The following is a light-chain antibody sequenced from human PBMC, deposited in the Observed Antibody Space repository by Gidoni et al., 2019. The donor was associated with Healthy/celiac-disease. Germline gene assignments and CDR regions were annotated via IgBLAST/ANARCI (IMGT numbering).Light chain of an antibody. J-gene: IGKJ2*01. V-gene: IGKV2-28*01. CDR3: MQALQTSYT. Sequence: DIVMTQSPLPLPVTPGEPASISCRSSQSLLHSNGYNYLDWYLQKPGQSPQLLIYLGSNRASGVPDRFSGSGSGTDFTLKISRVEAEDVGVYYCMQALQTSYTFGQXTKLEIK. CDR2: LGS. CDR1: QSLLHSNGYNY.